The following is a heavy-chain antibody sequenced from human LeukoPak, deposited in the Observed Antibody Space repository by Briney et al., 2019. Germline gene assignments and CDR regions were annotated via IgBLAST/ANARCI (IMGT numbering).Heavy chain of an antibody. Sequence: ETLSLTCTVSGGSISSSSYYWGWIRQPPGKGLEWIGSIYYSGSTYYNPSLKSRVTISVDTSKNQFSLKLSSVTAADTAVYYCARLTIAVAGHFDYWGQGTLVTVSS. CDR1: GGSISSSSYY. D-gene: IGHD6-19*01. V-gene: IGHV4-39*07. CDR2: IYYSGST. J-gene: IGHJ4*02. CDR3: ARLTIAVAGHFDY.